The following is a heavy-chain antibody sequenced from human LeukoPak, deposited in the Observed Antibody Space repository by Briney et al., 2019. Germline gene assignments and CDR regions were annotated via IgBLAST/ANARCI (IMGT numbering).Heavy chain of an antibody. CDR2: ISYDGSNK. V-gene: IGHV3-30*18. CDR1: GFTFSNAW. Sequence: GGSLRLSCSASGFTFSNAWMTWVRQAPGKGLEWVAVISYDGSNKYYADSVKGRFTISRDNSKNTLYLQMNSLRAEDTAVYYCAKDQLLWFGEPTGYWGQGTLVTVSS. J-gene: IGHJ4*02. CDR3: AKDQLLWFGEPTGY. D-gene: IGHD3-10*01.